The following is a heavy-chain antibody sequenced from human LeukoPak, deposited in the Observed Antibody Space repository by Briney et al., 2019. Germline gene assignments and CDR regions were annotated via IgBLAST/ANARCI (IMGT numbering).Heavy chain of an antibody. CDR1: GFTFSTYS. Sequence: GGTLRLSCAASGFTFSTYSMNWVRQAPGKGLEWVSSISGSSTYIFYADSVKGRFTISRDNAKNSLYLQMNSLRVEDTAVYYCARVKGTERDYWGQGILVTVSS. J-gene: IGHJ4*02. CDR2: ISGSSTYI. V-gene: IGHV3-21*01. D-gene: IGHD3/OR15-3a*01. CDR3: ARVKGTERDY.